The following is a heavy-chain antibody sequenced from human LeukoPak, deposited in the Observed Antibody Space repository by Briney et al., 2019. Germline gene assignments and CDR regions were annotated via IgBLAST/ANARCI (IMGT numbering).Heavy chain of an antibody. CDR2: ISSSSSTI. CDR1: GFTFSSYS. V-gene: IGHV3-48*01. J-gene: IGHJ4*02. CDR3: ARDWRGPTGYSSSWYDY. Sequence: GGSLRLSCAASGFTFSSYSMNWVRQTPGKGLEWVSYISSSSSTIYYADSVEGRFTISRDNAKNSLYLQMNSLRAEDTAVYYCARDWRGPTGYSSSWYDYWGQGTLVTVSS. D-gene: IGHD6-13*01.